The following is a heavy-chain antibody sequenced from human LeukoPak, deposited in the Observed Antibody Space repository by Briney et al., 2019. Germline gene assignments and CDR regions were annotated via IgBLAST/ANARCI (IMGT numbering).Heavy chain of an antibody. CDR3: ARHNPYYYGSGGTFDP. CDR1: GGSISDYS. V-gene: IGHV4-59*08. J-gene: IGHJ5*02. CDR2: IYYSGST. Sequence: PSETLSLTCTVSGGSISDYSWSWLRQPPGKGLEWIGYIYYSGSTNYNPSLKSRVTISADTSKNQFSLKLSSVTAADTAVYYCARHNPYYYGSGGTFDPWGQGTLVTVSS. D-gene: IGHD3-10*01.